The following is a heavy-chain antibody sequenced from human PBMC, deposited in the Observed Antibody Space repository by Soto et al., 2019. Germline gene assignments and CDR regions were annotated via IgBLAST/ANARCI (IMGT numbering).Heavy chain of an antibody. CDR1: GFTFSNYG. V-gene: IGHV3-30*18. Sequence: PGGSLRLSCAASGFTFSNYGMHWVRQAPGKGLEWVAIVSHNGNDKYYVDSVKGRFTISRDNSKNTVYLQMNGLRAEDTAVYYCAKDESSGWYSYFDYWGQGTLVTVSS. D-gene: IGHD6-19*01. J-gene: IGHJ4*02. CDR3: AKDESSGWYSYFDY. CDR2: VSHNGNDK.